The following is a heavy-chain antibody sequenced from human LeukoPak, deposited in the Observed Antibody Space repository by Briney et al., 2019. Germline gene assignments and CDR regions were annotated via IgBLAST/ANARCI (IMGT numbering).Heavy chain of an antibody. V-gene: IGHV1-18*01. Sequence: ASVKVSCKASGYTSTSYGISWVRQAPGQGLEWMGWISAYNGNTNYAQKLQGRVTMTTDTSTSTAYMELRSLRSDDTAVYYCARVGIAAARDDAFDIWGQGTMVTVSS. J-gene: IGHJ3*02. CDR1: GYTSTSYG. D-gene: IGHD6-13*01. CDR3: ARVGIAAARDDAFDI. CDR2: ISAYNGNT.